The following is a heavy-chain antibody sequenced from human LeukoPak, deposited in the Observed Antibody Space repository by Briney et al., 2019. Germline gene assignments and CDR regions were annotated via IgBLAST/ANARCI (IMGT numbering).Heavy chain of an antibody. CDR1: GFAFNTYS. J-gene: IGHJ4*02. V-gene: IGHV3-7*01. CDR3: VQGWRDN. D-gene: IGHD2-15*01. CDR2: INQDSSEK. Sequence: GGSLRLSCAASGFAFNTYSMSWVRQAPGKGLGWVANINQDSSEKYYVDSVKGRFTISRDNAKNSLYLQLNTLRPEDTAVYYCVQGWRDNWGQGTLVTVSS.